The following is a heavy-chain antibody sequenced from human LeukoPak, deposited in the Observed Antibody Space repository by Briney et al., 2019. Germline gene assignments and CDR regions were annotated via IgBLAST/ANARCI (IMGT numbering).Heavy chain of an antibody. D-gene: IGHD3-9*01. CDR2: ISSGGTT. J-gene: IGHJ4*02. CDR1: GFTFSSYG. CDR3: AKAVLTGYYLDS. V-gene: IGHV3-23*01. Sequence: GGSLRLSCAASGFTFSSYGMTWVRQAPGKWLEWVSAISSGGTTYYADSVQGRFTISRDNSKNTLYLQISSLRAEDTAVYYCAKAVLTGYYLDSWGQGTLVTVSS.